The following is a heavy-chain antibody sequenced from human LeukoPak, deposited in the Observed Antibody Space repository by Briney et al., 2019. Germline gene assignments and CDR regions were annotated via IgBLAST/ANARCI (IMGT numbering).Heavy chain of an antibody. J-gene: IGHJ4*02. CDR3: ARFPFYDVLVDLQRSYG. CDR1: GFTFINYS. Sequence: GGPLRLSCPAPGFTFINYSMNWVRKAPGKGLKWVSSISSRSNYIYYADSVRGRFTISRDNTKNSLFLQMNSLRVEDTAVYYCARFPFYDVLVDLQRSYGWGQGTLVTVSS. V-gene: IGHV3-21*01. D-gene: IGHD3-9*01. CDR2: ISSRSNYI.